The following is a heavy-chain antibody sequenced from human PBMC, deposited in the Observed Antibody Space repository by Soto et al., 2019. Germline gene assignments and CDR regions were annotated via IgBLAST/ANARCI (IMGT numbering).Heavy chain of an antibody. J-gene: IGHJ4*02. Sequence: ASVKGSCKASGSAFTSYYLHWVRQAPGQGLEWMGIINPGAGATKYAHKFQGRVTMIRDTSTSTVYMELRSLRSEDTAVYYCASGPNRFDFWGQGTLVTVSS. CDR3: ASGPNRFDF. V-gene: IGHV1-46*01. CDR1: GSAFTSYY. CDR2: INPGAGAT.